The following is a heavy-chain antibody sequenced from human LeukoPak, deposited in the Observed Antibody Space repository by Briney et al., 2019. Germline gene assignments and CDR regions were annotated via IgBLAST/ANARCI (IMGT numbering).Heavy chain of an antibody. V-gene: IGHV1-69*08. CDR2: IIPILGTA. J-gene: IGHJ6*03. Sequence: SVKVSCKASGGTFSSYTISWVRQAPGQGLEWMGRIIPILGTANYAQKFQGRVTITADQSTSTAYMELSSLRSEDTAVYYCARDSCTNGVCYPYYYMDVWGKGTTVTVSS. D-gene: IGHD2-8*01. CDR3: ARDSCTNGVCYPYYYMDV. CDR1: GGTFSSYT.